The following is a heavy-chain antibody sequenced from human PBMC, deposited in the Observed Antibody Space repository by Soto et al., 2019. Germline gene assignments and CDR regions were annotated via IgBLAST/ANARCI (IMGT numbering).Heavy chain of an antibody. J-gene: IGHJ4*02. D-gene: IGHD3-16*01. CDR2: MSRSSRYI. V-gene: IGHV3-21*01. CDR3: ARDTSHGVTIGGLDS. CDR1: GFTFNSYS. Sequence: GGSLRLSCAASGFTFNSYSMNWVRQAPGKGLEWVSSMSRSSRYIYYADSVKGRFTISRDNAKNSVYLQMNSLRAEDTAVYYCARDTSHGVTIGGLDSWGQGTLVTVSS.